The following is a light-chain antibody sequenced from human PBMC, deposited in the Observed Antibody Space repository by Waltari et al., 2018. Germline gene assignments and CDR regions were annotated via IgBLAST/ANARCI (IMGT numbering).Light chain of an antibody. V-gene: IGLV1-44*01. CDR1: NCTVRCNV. J-gene: IGLJ2*01. CDR3: ATWDGSLNAVV. Sequence: QSVLTQPPSPSGTPGQRLTISFSGTNCTVRCNVVSWYQQLPGTAPKLLIYGNNQRPSGVPDRFSGSKSGTSASLAISGLQSDDEADYHCATWDGSLNAVVFGGGTKLTVL. CDR2: GNN.